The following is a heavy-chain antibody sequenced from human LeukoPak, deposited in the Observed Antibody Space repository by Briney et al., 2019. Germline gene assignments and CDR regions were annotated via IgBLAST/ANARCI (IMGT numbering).Heavy chain of an antibody. J-gene: IGHJ4*02. CDR3: VRGGASRSDF. V-gene: IGHV3-48*01. CDR1: GGSFSGYY. Sequence: ASETLSLTCAVYGGSFSGYYWSWVRQAPGKGLDWVSYISASRNSISYADSVKGRFTISRDNAMNSLYLQLNSLRPEDTAVYYCVRGGASRSDFWGQGTLVTVSS. CDR2: ISASRNSI. D-gene: IGHD6-6*01.